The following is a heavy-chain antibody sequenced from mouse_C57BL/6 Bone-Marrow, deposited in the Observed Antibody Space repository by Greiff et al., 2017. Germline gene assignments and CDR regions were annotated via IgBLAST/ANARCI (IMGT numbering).Heavy chain of an antibody. V-gene: IGHV5-6*01. CDR3: ARHYDYYAMDY. Sequence: EVQRVESGGDLVKPGGSLKLSCAASGFTFSSDGMSWVRQTPDKRLEWVATISSGGSYTYYPDSVQGRFTISTDNAKNTLYLQMSSLMTDDEAMYYCARHYDYYAMDYWGQGTSVTVSS. J-gene: IGHJ4*01. CDR2: ISSGGSYT. CDR1: GFTFSSDG.